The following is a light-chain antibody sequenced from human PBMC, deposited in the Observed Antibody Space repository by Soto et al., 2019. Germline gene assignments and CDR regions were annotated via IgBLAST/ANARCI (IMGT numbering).Light chain of an antibody. V-gene: IGLV6-57*04. CDR1: SGSIARNY. CDR2: QDN. Sequence: NFMLTQPHSVSESPGKTVTISCTRSSGSIARNYVQWYQQRPGGAPTTVIYQDNQRPSGVPDRFSGSIDSSSNSASLTISGLKTEDEADYYCASYGGRDDMIFGGGTKLTVL. CDR3: ASYGGRDDMI. J-gene: IGLJ2*01.